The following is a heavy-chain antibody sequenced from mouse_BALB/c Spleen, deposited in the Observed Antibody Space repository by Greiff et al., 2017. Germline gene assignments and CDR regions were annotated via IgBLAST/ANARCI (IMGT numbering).Heavy chain of an antibody. CDR2: ISSGSSTI. J-gene: IGHJ4*01. CDR1: GFTFSSFG. Sequence: EVQRVESGGGLVQPGGSRKLSCAASGFTFSSFGMHWVRQAPEKGLEWVAYISSGSSTIYYADTVKGRFTISRDNPKNTLFLQMTSLRSEDTAMYYCARRSYGNSYAMDYWGQGTSVTVSS. D-gene: IGHD2-1*01. CDR3: ARRSYGNSYAMDY. V-gene: IGHV5-17*02.